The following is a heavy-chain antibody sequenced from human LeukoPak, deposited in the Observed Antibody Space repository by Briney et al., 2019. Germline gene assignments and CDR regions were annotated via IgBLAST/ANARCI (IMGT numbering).Heavy chain of an antibody. CDR2: ISGSGGNI. Sequence: GGSLRLSCAASGFTFSSYAMSWVRQAPGKGLEWVSAISGSGGNIFYADSVKGRFTISRDNSKNTLYLQMNSLRAEDTAVYYCARGGANYDILTGYYKADAFDIWGQGTMVTVSS. CDR1: GFTFSSYA. CDR3: ARGGANYDILTGYYKADAFDI. D-gene: IGHD3-9*01. V-gene: IGHV3-23*01. J-gene: IGHJ3*02.